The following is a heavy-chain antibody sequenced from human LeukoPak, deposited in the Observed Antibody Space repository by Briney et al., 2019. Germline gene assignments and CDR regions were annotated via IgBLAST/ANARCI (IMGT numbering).Heavy chain of an antibody. CDR1: GGSVNNGGYS. D-gene: IGHD2-15*01. V-gene: IGHV4-30-2*01. CDR3: ARGPDGFCSGDNCCPVHLDY. J-gene: IGHJ4*02. Sequence: SETLSLTCDVFGGSVNNGGYSWNWLRQPPGKALEWIGYIYHTGTTYYSPSFESRVTMSLARSKNQFSLNLRSVTAADTAIYYGARGPDGFCSGDNCCPVHLDYWGQGSLVTVSS. CDR2: IYHTGTT.